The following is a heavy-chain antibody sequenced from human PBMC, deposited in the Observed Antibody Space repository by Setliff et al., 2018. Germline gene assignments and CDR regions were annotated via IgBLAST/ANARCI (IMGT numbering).Heavy chain of an antibody. V-gene: IGHV1-18*01. CDR2: ISAYNGFI. D-gene: IGHD6-19*01. Sequence: ASVKVSCKASGYTFRSYGISWVRQAPGQGLEWMGWISAYNGFIVYAQKFQGRVTMTTDTSTNTAYVELRSLRSDDTAVYYCVRSSAPQVVLAADFDFWGQGTPVTVSS. CDR3: VRSSAPQVVLAADFDF. J-gene: IGHJ4*02. CDR1: GYTFRSYG.